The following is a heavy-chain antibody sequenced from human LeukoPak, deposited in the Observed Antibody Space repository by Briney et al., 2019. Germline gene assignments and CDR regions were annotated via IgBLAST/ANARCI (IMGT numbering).Heavy chain of an antibody. J-gene: IGHJ4*02. D-gene: IGHD3-9*01. CDR1: GFTFSSYD. CDR2: ISIAGDT. CDR3: ARGNILTGYDC. Sequence: QPGGSLRLSCAASGFTFSSYDMHWVRQAAGKGLEWVSAISIAGDTYYSGSVKGRFTISRENAKNFLYLQMNSLRAGDTAVYYCARGNILTGYDCWGQGTLVTVSS. V-gene: IGHV3-13*04.